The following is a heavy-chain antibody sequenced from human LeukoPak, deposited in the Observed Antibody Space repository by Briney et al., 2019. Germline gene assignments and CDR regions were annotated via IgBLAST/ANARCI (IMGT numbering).Heavy chain of an antibody. CDR3: VRVVPLGYYCDN. Sequence: PSETLSLTCTVSGGSISSSSYYWGWIRQPPGKGLEWVGRTRNKINSYTTEYAASVKGRFTISRDGSKNSLYLQMNSLKTEDTAVYYCVRVVPLGYYCDNWGQGTLVTVSS. CDR2: TRNKINSYTT. CDR1: GGSISSSSYY. D-gene: IGHD3-16*02. J-gene: IGHJ4*02. V-gene: IGHV3-72*01.